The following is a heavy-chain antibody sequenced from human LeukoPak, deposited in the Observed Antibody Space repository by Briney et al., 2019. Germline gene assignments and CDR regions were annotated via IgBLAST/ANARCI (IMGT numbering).Heavy chain of an antibody. CDR2: ISSSGSTI. Sequence: GGSLRLSCVASGFTFSDYYMSWIRQAPGKGLEWVSYISSSGSTIYYADSVKGRFTISRDNAKNSLYLQINSLRAEDTAVHYCAGYCSGGNCYRRSDYWGQGTLVTVSS. V-gene: IGHV3-11*01. J-gene: IGHJ4*02. D-gene: IGHD2-15*01. CDR3: AGYCSGGNCYRRSDY. CDR1: GFTFSDYY.